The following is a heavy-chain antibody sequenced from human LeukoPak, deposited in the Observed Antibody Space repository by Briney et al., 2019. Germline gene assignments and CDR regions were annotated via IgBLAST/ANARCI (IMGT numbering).Heavy chain of an antibody. CDR2: IYYSVGT. D-gene: IGHD6-19*01. Sequence: SETLSLTCTVPGGSISSYYWSWIRQPPRKGLEWIGYIYYSVGTNYTPSLKSRVTISVDTSKNKFSLNLSSVTAADTPLYYCARHPLIAVAGIHFDYWGQGTLVTVSS. CDR1: GGSISSYY. CDR3: ARHPLIAVAGIHFDY. V-gene: IGHV4-59*08. J-gene: IGHJ4*02.